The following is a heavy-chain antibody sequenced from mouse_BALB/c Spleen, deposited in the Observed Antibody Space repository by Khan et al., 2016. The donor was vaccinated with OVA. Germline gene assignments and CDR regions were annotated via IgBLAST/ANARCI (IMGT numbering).Heavy chain of an antibody. D-gene: IGHD2-2*01. V-gene: IGHV1S135*01. CDR2: IDPFSGGT. J-gene: IGHJ3*01. Sequence: EVQLQQSGPELMKPGASVKISCKASGYSFTSYYIHWVMQSHGKSLEWIGYIDPFSGGTTYNQKFKGKATLTVDKSYSTAYIHLSNLTSEDSAVYYCTRHGYPAWFTYWGQGTLVTVSA. CDR1: GYSFTSYY. CDR3: TRHGYPAWFTY.